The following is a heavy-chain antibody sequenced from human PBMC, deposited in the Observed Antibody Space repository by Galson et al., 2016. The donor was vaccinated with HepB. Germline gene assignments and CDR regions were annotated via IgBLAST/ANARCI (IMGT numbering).Heavy chain of an antibody. V-gene: IGHV1-18*01. CDR2: ISAYNGHT. Sequence: SVKVSCKASGYSFTRYGVTWVRQAPGQGLEWMGWISAYNGHTKYPQKLQGRVTMTTDTSTSTAYMELKSLRPDDTAVYYCARIPHIDSSSPYYFDYWGQGTLVTVSS. J-gene: IGHJ4*02. CDR3: ARIPHIDSSSPYYFDY. CDR1: GYSFTRYG. D-gene: IGHD3-9*01.